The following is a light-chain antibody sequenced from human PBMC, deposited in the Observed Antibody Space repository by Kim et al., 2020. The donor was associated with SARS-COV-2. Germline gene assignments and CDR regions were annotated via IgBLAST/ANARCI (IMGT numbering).Light chain of an antibody. V-gene: IGKV4-1*01. CDR2: WAS. CDR1: QSLLSSSNNRNY. J-gene: IGKJ4*01. Sequence: ATINCKSSQSLLSSSNNRNYISWYQRKPGQPPKLLISWASTRASGVSDRFSGSGSGTDFTLTISSLQAEDVAVYYCQQYFDAPLTFGGGTKVDIK. CDR3: QQYFDAPLT.